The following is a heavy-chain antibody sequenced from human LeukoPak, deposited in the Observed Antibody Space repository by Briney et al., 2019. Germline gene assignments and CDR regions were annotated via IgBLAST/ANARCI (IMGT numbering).Heavy chain of an antibody. CDR3: ARAGPRTYYDILTGPRPWYYYYMDV. CDR2: MNPNSGNT. CDR1: GYTFTSYD. V-gene: IGHV1-8*01. D-gene: IGHD3-9*01. Sequence: ASVKVSCKASGYTFTSYDINWVRQATGQGLEWMGWMNPNSGNTGYAQKFQGRVTMTRNTSISTAYMELSSLRSEDTAVYYCARAGPRTYYDILTGPRPWYYYYMDVWGKGTTVAISS. J-gene: IGHJ6*03.